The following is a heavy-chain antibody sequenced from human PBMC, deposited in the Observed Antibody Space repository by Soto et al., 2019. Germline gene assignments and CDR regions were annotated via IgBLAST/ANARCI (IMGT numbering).Heavy chain of an antibody. CDR3: ARGWRGLVPNWFDP. D-gene: IGHD6-6*01. V-gene: IGHV4-59*01. Sequence: QVQLQESGPGLVKPSETLSLTCTVSGGSISSYYWSWIRQPPGKGLEWIGYIYYSGSTNYNPSLQRPVPLAADTAKNQCSLKLISGTPADTAVYSCARGWRGLVPNWFDPWGQGTLVTVSS. CDR2: IYYSGST. J-gene: IGHJ5*02. CDR1: GGSISSYY.